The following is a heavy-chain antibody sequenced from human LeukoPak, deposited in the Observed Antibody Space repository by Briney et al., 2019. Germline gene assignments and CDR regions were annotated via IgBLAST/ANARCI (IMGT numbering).Heavy chain of an antibody. CDR1: GYRFSTYW. J-gene: IGHJ4*02. CDR3: ARGTYNWNIIDY. Sequence: GESLKISCKGSGYRFSTYWIGWVRQMPGKGLEWMGIMYLGDSDTRYIPSFQGQVTISADKSITTAYLQWSSLKASDTAMYYCARGTYNWNIIDYWGQGTLVTVSS. V-gene: IGHV5-51*01. CDR2: MYLGDSDT. D-gene: IGHD1/OR15-1a*01.